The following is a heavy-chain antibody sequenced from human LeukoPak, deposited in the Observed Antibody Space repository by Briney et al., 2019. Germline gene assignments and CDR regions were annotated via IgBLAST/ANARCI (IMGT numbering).Heavy chain of an antibody. CDR2: IWYDGSNK. V-gene: IGHV3-33*01. D-gene: IGHD2-2*01. J-gene: IGHJ6*02. CDR1: GFTFSSYG. CDR3: ARVTGGGYQLPTYYYGMDV. Sequence: GGSLRLSCAAPGFTFSSYGMHWVREAPGKGLEWVAVIWYDGSNKYYADSVKGRFTISRDNSKNTLYLQMNSLRAEDTAVCYCARVTGGGYQLPTYYYGMDVWGQGTTVTVSS.